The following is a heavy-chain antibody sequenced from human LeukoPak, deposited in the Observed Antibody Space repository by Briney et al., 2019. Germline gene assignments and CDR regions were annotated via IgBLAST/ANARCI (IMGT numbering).Heavy chain of an antibody. Sequence: ASVKVSCKASGYTFTSYYMHWVRQAPGQGLEWMGRINPNSGGTNYAQKFQGRVTMTRDTSISTAYMELSSLRSDDTAVYYCARGYYYDSSGFFHWGQGTLVPVSS. CDR1: GYTFTSYY. V-gene: IGHV1-2*06. D-gene: IGHD3-22*01. J-gene: IGHJ4*02. CDR3: ARGYYYDSSGFFH. CDR2: INPNSGGT.